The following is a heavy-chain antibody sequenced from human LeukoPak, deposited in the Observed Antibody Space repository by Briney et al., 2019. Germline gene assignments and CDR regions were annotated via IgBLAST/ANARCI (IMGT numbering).Heavy chain of an antibody. D-gene: IGHD2-2*01. CDR1: GFIFSNFW. CDR3: AKGMEYQPSNYYYYYMDV. CDR2: IKPDGSEK. V-gene: IGHV3-7*01. J-gene: IGHJ6*03. Sequence: GGSLRLSCTVSGFIFSNFWMNWVRQAPGKGLEWVANIKPDGSEKYYVDSVKGRFTISRDNSKNTLYLQMNSLRAEDTAVYYCAKGMEYQPSNYYYYYMDVWGKGTTVTVSS.